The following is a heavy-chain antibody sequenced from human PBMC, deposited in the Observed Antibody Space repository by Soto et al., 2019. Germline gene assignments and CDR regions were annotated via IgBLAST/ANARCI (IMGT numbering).Heavy chain of an antibody. Sequence: GASVKVSCKASGYTFTSYAMHWVRQAPGQRLEWMGWINAGNGNTKYSQKFQGRVTITRDTSASTAYMELSSLRSEDTAVYYCARGSSYDILTGYLEPPDYWGQGTLVTVSS. J-gene: IGHJ4*02. V-gene: IGHV1-3*01. CDR3: ARGSSYDILTGYLEPPDY. CDR1: GYTFTSYA. CDR2: INAGNGNT. D-gene: IGHD3-9*01.